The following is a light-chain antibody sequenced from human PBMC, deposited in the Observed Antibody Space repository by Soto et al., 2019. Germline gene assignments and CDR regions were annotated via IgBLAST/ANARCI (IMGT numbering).Light chain of an antibody. J-gene: IGLJ2*01. V-gene: IGLV2-18*01. CDR1: SSDVGSYNR. CDR2: KVS. CDR3: SLYTSSSTLV. Sequence: QSALTQPPSVSGSPGQSVTISCTGTSSDVGSYNRVSWYQQPPGTAPKLMIYKVSHRPSGVPDRFSGSKSGNTASLTISGLQAEDEADYYCSLYTSSSTLVFGGGTQLTVL.